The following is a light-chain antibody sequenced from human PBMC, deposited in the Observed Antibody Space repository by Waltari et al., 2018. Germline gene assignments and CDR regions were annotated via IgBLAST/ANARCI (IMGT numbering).Light chain of an antibody. V-gene: IGLV3-19*01. CDR2: GKN. CDR3: NSRDSSGNHLAV. CDR1: SLRIYY. J-gene: IGLJ3*02. Sequence: SSHPTQDPAVSVALGQTVRITCQGDSLRIYYASWYQQKAGQAPVLVIYGKNNRPSGIPDRFSGSISGNTASLTITGAQAEDEADYYCNSRDSSGNHLAVFGGGTKLTVL.